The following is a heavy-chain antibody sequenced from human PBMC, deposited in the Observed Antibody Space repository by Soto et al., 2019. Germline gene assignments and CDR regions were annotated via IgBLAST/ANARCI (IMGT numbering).Heavy chain of an antibody. V-gene: IGHV3-30-3*01. D-gene: IGHD6-6*01. CDR2: ISYDGGDK. Sequence: QAQLVESGGGVVQPGGSLRLSCAASGFSFNNYAMHWVRQAPGKGLEWVAVISYDGGDKYYADSVKGRVTISRDRSKRTRFKEMNSLRGEDTAIYYCARGGGPYSISAYGLDVWGQGTTVTVPS. J-gene: IGHJ6*02. CDR3: ARGGGPYSISAYGLDV. CDR1: GFSFNNYA.